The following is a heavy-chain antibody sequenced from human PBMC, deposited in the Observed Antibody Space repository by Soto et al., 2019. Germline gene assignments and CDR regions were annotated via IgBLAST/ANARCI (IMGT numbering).Heavy chain of an antibody. D-gene: IGHD2-15*01. J-gene: IGHJ4*02. V-gene: IGHV4-4*02. CDR2: IYHSGST. CDR3: ARVWDLGYCSGGSCRALDY. Sequence: QVQLQESGPGLVKPSGTLSLTCAVSGGSISSSNWWSWVRQPPGKGLEWIGGIYHSGSTKYNPSLNGGVPISVDKSKNQFSLKLSSVPAADTAVYYCARVWDLGYCSGGSCRALDYWGQGTLVTVSS. CDR1: GGSISSSNW.